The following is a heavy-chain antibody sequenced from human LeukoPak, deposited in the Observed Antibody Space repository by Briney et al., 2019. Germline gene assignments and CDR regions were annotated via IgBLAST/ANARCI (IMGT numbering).Heavy chain of an antibody. Sequence: SETLSLTCAVYGGSFSGYYWSWIRQPPGKGLEWIGEINHSGSTNYNPSLKSRVTISVDTSKNQFTLKLSSVTAADTAVYYCARVTGYIIEDYFDYWGQGTLVTVSS. CDR1: GGSFSGYY. CDR3: ARVTGYIIEDYFDY. D-gene: IGHD6-13*01. V-gene: IGHV4-34*01. CDR2: INHSGST. J-gene: IGHJ4*02.